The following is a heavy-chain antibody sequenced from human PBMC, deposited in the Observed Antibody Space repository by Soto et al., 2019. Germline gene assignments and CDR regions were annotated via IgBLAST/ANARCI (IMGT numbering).Heavy chain of an antibody. J-gene: IGHJ6*02. Sequence: PSETLSLTCAVSGGSISSSSWWSWVRQPPGKGLEWIGEIYHSGSTNYNPSLKSRVTISVDKSKNQFSLKLSSVTAADTAVYYCARLGARWELIDYYYGMDVWGQGTTLTV. CDR2: IYHSGST. CDR1: GGSISSSSW. D-gene: IGHD1-26*01. V-gene: IGHV4-4*02. CDR3: ARLGARWELIDYYYGMDV.